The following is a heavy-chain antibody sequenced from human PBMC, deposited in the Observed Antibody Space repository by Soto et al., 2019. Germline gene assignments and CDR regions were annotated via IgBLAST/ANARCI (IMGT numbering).Heavy chain of an antibody. Sequence: QVQLVESGGGVVQPGRSLRLSCAASGVTFSSYAMHWVRQAPGKGLEWVAVISYDGSNKYYADSVKGRFTISRDNSKNXLYLQMNSLRAEDTAVYYCARDYYRFNSGYGFSMDVWGQGTTVTVSS. J-gene: IGHJ6*02. CDR2: ISYDGSNK. D-gene: IGHD5-12*01. V-gene: IGHV3-30-3*01. CDR1: GVTFSSYA. CDR3: ARDYYRFNSGYGFSMDV.